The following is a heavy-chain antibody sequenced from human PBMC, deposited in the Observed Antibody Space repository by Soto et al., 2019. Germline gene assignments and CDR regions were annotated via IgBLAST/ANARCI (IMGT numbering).Heavy chain of an antibody. D-gene: IGHD1-7*01. CDR3: ASMELKYRFDP. CDR2: IYYSGST. CDR1: GGSISSSSYY. V-gene: IGHV4-39*07. Sequence: PSETLSLTCTVPGGSISSSSYYWGWIRQPPGKGLEWIGNIYYSGSTNYNPSLKSRVTISVDTSKNQFSLKLSSVTAADTAVYYCASMELKYRFDPWGQGTLVTVSS. J-gene: IGHJ5*02.